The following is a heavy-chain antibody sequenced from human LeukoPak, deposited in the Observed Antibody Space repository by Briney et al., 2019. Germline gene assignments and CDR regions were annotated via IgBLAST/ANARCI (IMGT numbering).Heavy chain of an antibody. V-gene: IGHV4-34*01. D-gene: IGHD2-2*01. J-gene: IGHJ4*02. CDR3: ARGRYCSSTSCPLGY. CDR1: GGSFSGYY. Sequence: SETLSLTCAVYGGSFSGYYWSWIRQPPGKGLEWIGEINHSGSTNYNPSLKSRVTISVDTSKNQFSLKLSSVTAADTAVYYCARGRYCSSTSCPLGYWGQGTLVTVSS. CDR2: INHSGST.